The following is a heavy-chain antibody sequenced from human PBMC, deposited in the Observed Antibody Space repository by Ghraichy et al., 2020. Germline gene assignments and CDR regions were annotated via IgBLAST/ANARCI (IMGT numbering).Heavy chain of an antibody. Sequence: GGSLRLSCAASGFTFRSYAMYWVRQAPGKGLEWVAVVSYDAVHKYYADSVKGRFTISRDNAQNTLYLQMTSLRPEDTAVYFCARHSRVYSYGPGDYWGQGTLVTGSS. D-gene: IGHD5-18*01. V-gene: IGHV3-30-3*01. CDR3: ARHSRVYSYGPGDY. J-gene: IGHJ4*02. CDR1: GFTFRSYA. CDR2: VSYDAVHK.